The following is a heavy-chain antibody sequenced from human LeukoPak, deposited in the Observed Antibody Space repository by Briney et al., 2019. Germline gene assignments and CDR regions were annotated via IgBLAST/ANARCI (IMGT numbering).Heavy chain of an antibody. J-gene: IGHJ5*02. V-gene: IGHV1-8*01. D-gene: IGHD2-8*01. CDR1: GYTFTTYD. Sequence: GASVKVSCKASGYTFTTYDINWMPQAPGQGLEWMGWMNPNSGNKGYAQKFQGRVTMTRNTSISTAYMELSSLRSEDTAVYYCARVFCVHGVCYTGDWFDPWGQGTLVTVSS. CDR2: MNPNSGNK. CDR3: ARVFCVHGVCYTGDWFDP.